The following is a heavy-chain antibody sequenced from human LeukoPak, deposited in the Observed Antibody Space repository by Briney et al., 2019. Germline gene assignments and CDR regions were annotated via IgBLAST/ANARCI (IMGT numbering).Heavy chain of an antibody. V-gene: IGHV4-34*01. J-gene: IGHJ1*01. CDR1: GVSINDYY. D-gene: IGHD3-9*01. CDR2: ISHTEGT. Sequence: SETLPLTCGVFGVSINDYYWSWIRQSPGKGLEWIGEISHTEGTRYNPSLESRVTMSVGTSENQLSLKLIFVTAADTAVYYCARIRCGHSGSVCYNHWGLGTLVTVSS. CDR3: ARIRCGHSGSVCYNH.